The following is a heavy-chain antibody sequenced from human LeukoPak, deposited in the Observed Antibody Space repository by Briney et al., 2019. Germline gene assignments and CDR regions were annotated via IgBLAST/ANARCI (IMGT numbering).Heavy chain of an antibody. V-gene: IGHV4-39*07. D-gene: IGHD3-3*01. Sequence: PSETLSLTCTVSGGSISSSSYYWGWIRQPPGKGLEWIGSIYYSGSTNYNPSLKSRVTISVDTSKNQFSLKLSSVTAADTAVYYCARGPNYDFWSGPPYDYYGMDVWGQGTTVTVSS. J-gene: IGHJ6*02. CDR3: ARGPNYDFWSGPPYDYYGMDV. CDR1: GGSISSSSYY. CDR2: IYYSGST.